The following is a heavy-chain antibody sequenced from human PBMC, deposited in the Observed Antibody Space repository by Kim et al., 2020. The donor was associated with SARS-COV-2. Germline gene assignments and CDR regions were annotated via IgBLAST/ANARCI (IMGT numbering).Heavy chain of an antibody. CDR3: ARDNAIGDAYCSSTSCSRKYYYYGMDV. CDR1: GFTFSSYS. V-gene: IGHV3-21*01. CDR2: ISSSSSYI. Sequence: GGSLRLSCAASGFTFSSYSMNWVRQAPGKGLEWVSSISSSSSYIYYADSVKGRFTISRDNAKNSLYLQMNSLRAEDTAVYYCARDNAIGDAYCSSTSCSRKYYYYGMDVWGQGTTVTVSS. D-gene: IGHD2-2*01. J-gene: IGHJ6*02.